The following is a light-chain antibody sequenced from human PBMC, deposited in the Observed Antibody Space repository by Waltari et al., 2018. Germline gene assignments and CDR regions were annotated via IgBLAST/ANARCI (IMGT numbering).Light chain of an antibody. CDR2: ETT. J-gene: IGLJ7*01. CDR1: SSNIGNNY. Sequence: QSVLTQPPSVSAAPGQRVTISCSGGSSNIGNNYVSWYRQFPGTAPKRLIYETTERPAGIPVRFSVSKSGTSATLDITGRQAGDEADYYCGTWDSSLSGAVFGGGTHLTVL. CDR3: GTWDSSLSGAV. V-gene: IGLV1-51*02.